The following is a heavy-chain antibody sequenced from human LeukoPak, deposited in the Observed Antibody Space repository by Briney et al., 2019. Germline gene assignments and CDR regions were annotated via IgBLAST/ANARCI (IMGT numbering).Heavy chain of an antibody. CDR2: ISSTVITT. CDR1: GFTFSDYY. CDR3: VRSVYNWNDVDY. V-gene: IGHV3-11*01. J-gene: IGHJ4*02. D-gene: IGHD1-20*01. Sequence: GESLRLSCAASGFTFSDYYMSWIRQAPGKGLEWGAYISSTVITTYYADSVKGRFTISRDNAKNSLYLQMNSLRAEDTAVYYCVRSVYNWNDVDYWGQGTLVTVSS.